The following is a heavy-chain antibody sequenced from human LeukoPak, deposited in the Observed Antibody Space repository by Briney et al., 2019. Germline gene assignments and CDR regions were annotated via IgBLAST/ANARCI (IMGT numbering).Heavy chain of an antibody. D-gene: IGHD2/OR15-2a*01. CDR2: INPSGGST. V-gene: IGHV1-46*01. CDR1: GGTFSSYA. CDR3: ASGGISRPLYGMDV. J-gene: IGHJ6*02. Sequence: ASVKVSCKASGGTFSSYAISWVRQAPGQGLEWMGIINPSGGSTSYAQKFQGRVTMTRDTSTSTVYMELSSLRSEDTAVYYCASGGISRPLYGMDVWGQGTTVTVSS.